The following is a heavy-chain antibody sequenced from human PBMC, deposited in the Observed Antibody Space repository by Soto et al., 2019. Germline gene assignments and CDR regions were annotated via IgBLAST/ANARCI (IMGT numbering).Heavy chain of an antibody. CDR3: ARGRSNQYESSPPPKFDP. D-gene: IGHD2-8*01. V-gene: IGHV3-13*01. J-gene: IGHJ5*02. CDR1: GFTFSTYD. Sequence: ESGGGLVQPGGSLRLSCAASGFTFSTYDMHWVRQATGKSLEWVSAIGTIGDTYYLDSVKGRFTISRENAKNSLYLQMNSLRAGDTAVYYCARGRSNQYESSPPPKFDPWGRGTLVTVSS. CDR2: IGTIGDT.